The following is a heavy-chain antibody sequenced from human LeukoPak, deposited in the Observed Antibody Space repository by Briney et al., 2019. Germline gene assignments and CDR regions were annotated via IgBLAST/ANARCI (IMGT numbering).Heavy chain of an antibody. CDR1: GFTFGDYA. Sequence: GGSLRLSCTASGFTFGDYAMSWFRQAPGKGLEWVGFIRSKAYGGTTEYAASVKGRFIISRDDSKSVAYLHMNSLKTEDTAIYYCTRDILSGWYYFDFWGQGTLVTVSS. CDR3: TRDILSGWYYFDF. J-gene: IGHJ4*02. V-gene: IGHV3-49*03. D-gene: IGHD6-19*01. CDR2: IRSKAYGGTT.